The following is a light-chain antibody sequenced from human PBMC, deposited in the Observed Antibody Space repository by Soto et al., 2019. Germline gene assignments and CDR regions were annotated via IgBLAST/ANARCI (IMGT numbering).Light chain of an antibody. CDR1: SSNIGNNY. CDR3: GTWDSSLSAFV. V-gene: IGLV1-51*01. J-gene: IGLJ7*01. Sequence: QSVLTQPPSVSAAPGQKVTISCSGSSSNIGNNYVSWYQQLPGTAPKLLIYDNNKRPSGIPDRFSGSKSGTSATLGITGLQTGDEADYYCGTWDSSLSAFVFGGGTQLTVL. CDR2: DNN.